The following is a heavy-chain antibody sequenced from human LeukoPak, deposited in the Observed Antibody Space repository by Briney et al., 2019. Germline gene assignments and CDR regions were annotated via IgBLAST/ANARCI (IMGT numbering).Heavy chain of an antibody. J-gene: IGHJ4*02. Sequence: GGSLRLSCAASGFTFSSYAMSWVRQAPGKGLEWVSAISGSGGSTYYADSVKGRFTISRDNSKNTLYLRMNSLRAEDTAVYYCAIERSRWDYYDSSGYFNYWGQGTLVTVSS. D-gene: IGHD3-22*01. CDR2: ISGSGGST. CDR3: AIERSRWDYYDSSGYFNY. V-gene: IGHV3-23*01. CDR1: GFTFSSYA.